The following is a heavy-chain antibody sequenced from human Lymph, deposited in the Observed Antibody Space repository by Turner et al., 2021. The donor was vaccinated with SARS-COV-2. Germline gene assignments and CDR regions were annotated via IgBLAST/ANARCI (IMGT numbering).Heavy chain of an antibody. V-gene: IGHV3-33*01. CDR3: AREGVVGATSGLDY. J-gene: IGHJ4*02. CDR2: IWYDGSNK. CDR1: GFTFSSHG. Sequence: QVQLVESGVGAVQPVRSLSLSWAASGFTFSSHGMLWVRQAPGKGLEWVAVIWYDGSNKYHADSVKGRFTISRDNSKNTLYLQMNSLRAEDTAVYYCAREGVVGATSGLDYWGQGTLVTVSS. D-gene: IGHD1-26*01.